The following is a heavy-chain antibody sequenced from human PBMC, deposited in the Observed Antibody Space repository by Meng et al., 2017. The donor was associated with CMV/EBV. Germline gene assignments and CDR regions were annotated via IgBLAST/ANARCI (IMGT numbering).Heavy chain of an antibody. D-gene: IGHD4/OR15-4a*01. Sequence: GESLKISCAASGFTFSSYEMNWVRQAPGKGLEWVSYISSSGSTIYYADSVKGRFTISRDNSKNTLYLQMNSLRAEDTAVYYCAKDPISNLPYYFDYWGQGTLVTVSS. V-gene: IGHV3-48*03. J-gene: IGHJ4*02. CDR2: ISSSGSTI. CDR1: GFTFSSYE. CDR3: AKDPISNLPYYFDY.